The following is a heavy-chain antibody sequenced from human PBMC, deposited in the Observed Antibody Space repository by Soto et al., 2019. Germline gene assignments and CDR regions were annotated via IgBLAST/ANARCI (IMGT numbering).Heavy chain of an antibody. V-gene: IGHV3-9*01. CDR3: AKGAFGYSSSSSWFDP. Sequence: EVQLVESGGGLVQPGRSLRLSCAASGFTFDDYAMHWVRQAPGKGLEWVSGISWNRGSIGYADSVKGRFTISRDNAKNSRYLQMNSLRAEDTALYYCAKGAFGYSSSSSWFDPWGQGTLVTVSS. J-gene: IGHJ5*02. D-gene: IGHD6-6*01. CDR2: ISWNRGSI. CDR1: GFTFDDYA.